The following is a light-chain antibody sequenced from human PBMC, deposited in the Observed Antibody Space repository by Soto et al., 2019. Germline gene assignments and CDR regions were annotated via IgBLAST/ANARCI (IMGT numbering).Light chain of an antibody. CDR1: SSDVGSYNR. V-gene: IGLV2-18*01. Sequence: QSALTQPPSVSGSPGQSVTILCTGTSSDVGSYNRVSWYQQPPGTAPKLMIYEVSNRPSGVPGRFSGSKSGNTASLTISGLQAEDEADYYCTLYTGSSTLLFGGGTKLTVL. CDR2: EVS. J-gene: IGLJ2*01. CDR3: TLYTGSSTLL.